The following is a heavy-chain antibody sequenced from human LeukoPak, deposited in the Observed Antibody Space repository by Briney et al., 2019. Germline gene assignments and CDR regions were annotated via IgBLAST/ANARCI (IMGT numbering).Heavy chain of an antibody. CDR1: GFTFSSYA. D-gene: IGHD3-22*01. Sequence: GGSLRLSCAASGFTFSSYAMSWVRQAPGKGLEWVSAISGSGGSTYYADSVKGRFTISRDNSKNTLYLQMNSLRAEDTAVYYCAKKGYDSSGYDLDHWGQGTLVTVSS. CDR3: AKKGYDSSGYDLDH. V-gene: IGHV3-23*01. CDR2: ISGSGGST. J-gene: IGHJ4*02.